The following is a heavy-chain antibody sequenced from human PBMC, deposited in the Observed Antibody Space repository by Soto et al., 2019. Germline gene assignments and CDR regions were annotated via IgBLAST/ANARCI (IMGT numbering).Heavy chain of an antibody. D-gene: IGHD2-2*01. CDR3: AREYCTRTSCYGVDY. J-gene: IGHJ4*02. Sequence: QVQLVQSGTEVKKPGASVKVSCKASGYTLTSYGISWVRQAPGQGLEWMGWISTYNGDTKYAQKFQGRVTMTTDTSTSTAYTELRSLRSDDMAVYYCAREYCTRTSCYGVDYWGQGTLVTVSS. CDR2: ISTYNGDT. CDR1: GYTLTSYG. V-gene: IGHV1-18*03.